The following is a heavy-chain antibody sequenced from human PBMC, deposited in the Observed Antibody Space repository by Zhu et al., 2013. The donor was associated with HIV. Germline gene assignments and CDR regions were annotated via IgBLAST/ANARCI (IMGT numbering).Heavy chain of an antibody. CDR2: INTDNGHT. D-gene: IGHD3-9*01. CDR3: ARGFEFDY. V-gene: IGHV1-3*04. CDR1: GYTFTHYA. J-gene: IGHJ4*02. Sequence: QVHLVQSGAEVKKPGASVKVSCKASGYTFTHYAIHWVRQAPGQRLEWMGWINTDNGHTQHSQKFQGRVTITRDTSASIAYMEVSSLTSEDTAVYYCARGFEFDYWGQGTLVTVSS.